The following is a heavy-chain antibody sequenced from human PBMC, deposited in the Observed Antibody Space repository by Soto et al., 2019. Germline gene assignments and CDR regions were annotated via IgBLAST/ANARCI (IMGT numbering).Heavy chain of an antibody. D-gene: IGHD2-15*01. CDR3: ARDLGGWPDY. CDR1: GYTFTSYG. Sequence: ASVKVSCKASGYTFTSYGSSWVRQAPGQGLEWMGWISAYNGNTNYAQKLQGRVTITRDTSASTAYMELSSLRSEDTAVYYCARDLGGWPDYWGQGTLVTVSS. V-gene: IGHV1-18*01. J-gene: IGHJ4*02. CDR2: ISAYNGNT.